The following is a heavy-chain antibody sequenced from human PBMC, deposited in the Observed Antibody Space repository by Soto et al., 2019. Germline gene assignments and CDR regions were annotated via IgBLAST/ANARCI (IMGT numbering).Heavy chain of an antibody. D-gene: IGHD1-26*01. V-gene: IGHV4-59*01. J-gene: IGHJ4*02. CDR1: GGSISSYY. CDR3: ARRYGGNFDY. Sequence: QVQLQESGPGLVKPSETLSLTCTVSGGSISSYYWSWIRQPPGKGLEWIGYIYYSGSTNYNPSLQSRITISVDTSKDQSPRKLTSVTAADTAVYYCARRYGGNFDYWGQGTLVTVSS. CDR2: IYYSGST.